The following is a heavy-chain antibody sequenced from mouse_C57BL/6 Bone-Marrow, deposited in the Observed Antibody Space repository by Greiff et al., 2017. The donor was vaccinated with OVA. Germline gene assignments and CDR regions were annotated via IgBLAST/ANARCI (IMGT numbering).Heavy chain of an antibody. CDR3: ASNGYYVFDY. CDR1: GYTFTSYW. CDR2: IDPSDSYT. Sequence: QVQLQQPGAELVKPGASVKLSCKASGYTFTSYWMQWVNQRPGQGLEWIGEIDPSDSYTNYNQKFKGKATLTVDTSSSTAYMQLSSLTSEDSAVYYCASNGYYVFDYWGQGTTLTVSS. D-gene: IGHD2-3*01. V-gene: IGHV1-50*01. J-gene: IGHJ2*01.